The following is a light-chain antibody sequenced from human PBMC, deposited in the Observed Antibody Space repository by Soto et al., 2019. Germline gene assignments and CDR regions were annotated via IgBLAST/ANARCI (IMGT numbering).Light chain of an antibody. V-gene: IGKV1-33*01. CDR1: QDIGNW. Sequence: DIQVTQSPPSMAASVGDRVTITCRASQDIGNWMTRYQQKAGKAPKLLIYDASNLETGVPSRFSGSGSGTDFTFTISSLQPEDIATYYCQQYDNLLTFGGGTKVDIK. J-gene: IGKJ4*01. CDR3: QQYDNLLT. CDR2: DAS.